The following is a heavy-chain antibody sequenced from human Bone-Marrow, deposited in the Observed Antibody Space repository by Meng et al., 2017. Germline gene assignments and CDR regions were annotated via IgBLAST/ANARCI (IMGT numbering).Heavy chain of an antibody. D-gene: IGHD3-22*01. CDR1: GFTFSSYG. CDR3: ARGGYYDSSVNPFDY. J-gene: IGHJ4*02. Sequence: EVQLVESGGGWVQPGGSLIPSGAASGFTFSSYGMHWVRQAPGKGLEYVSAISSNGDDIYYANSVKGRFTISRDNSKNTLYLQMGSLRAEDTAVYYCARGGYYDSSVNPFDYWGQGTLVTVSS. CDR2: ISSNGDDI. V-gene: IGHV3-64*01.